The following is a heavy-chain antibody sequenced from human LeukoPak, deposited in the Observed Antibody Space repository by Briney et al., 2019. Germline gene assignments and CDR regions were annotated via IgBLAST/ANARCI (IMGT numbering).Heavy chain of an antibody. Sequence: SETLSLTCTISGDSISSSSYYWGWIRQPPGKGLEWIGDIYYRGSTYYSPSLKSRVSISIDTSNNQFSLTLNSVPAADTALYFCARRRYYDSTGYLDWGQGTLVTVSS. CDR3: ARRRYYDSTGYLD. J-gene: IGHJ1*01. V-gene: IGHV4-39*01. D-gene: IGHD3-22*01. CDR1: GDSISSSSYY. CDR2: IYYRGST.